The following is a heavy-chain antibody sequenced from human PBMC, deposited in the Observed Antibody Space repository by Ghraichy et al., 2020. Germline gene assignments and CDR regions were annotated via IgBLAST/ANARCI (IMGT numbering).Heavy chain of an antibody. CDR3: ARSPESIFGVVLPYYYGMDV. V-gene: IGHV1-8*01. Sequence: ASVKVSCKASGYTFTSYDINWVRQATGQGLEWMGWMNPNSGNTGYAQKFQGRVTMTRNTSISTAYMELSSLRSEDTAVYYCARSPESIFGVVLPYYYGMDVWGQGTTLTVS. CDR2: MNPNSGNT. D-gene: IGHD3-3*01. J-gene: IGHJ6*02. CDR1: GYTFTSYD.